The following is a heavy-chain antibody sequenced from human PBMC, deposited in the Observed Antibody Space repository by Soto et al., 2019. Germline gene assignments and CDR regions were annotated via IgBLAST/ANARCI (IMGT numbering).Heavy chain of an antibody. CDR1: GFTFSSYG. Sequence: QVQLVESGGGVVQPGRSLRLSCAASGFTFSSYGMHWVRQAPGKGLEWVAVISYDGSNKYYADSVKGRFTISRDNSKNTLYLQMNSLRAEDTAVYHCAKFDTAVPWGYYYDSSGYYYDAFDIWGQGTMVTVSS. J-gene: IGHJ3*02. CDR2: ISYDGSNK. V-gene: IGHV3-30*18. D-gene: IGHD3-22*01. CDR3: AKFDTAVPWGYYYDSSGYYYDAFDI.